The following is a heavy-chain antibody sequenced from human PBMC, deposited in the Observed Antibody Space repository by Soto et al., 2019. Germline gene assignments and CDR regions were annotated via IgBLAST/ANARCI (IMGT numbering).Heavy chain of an antibody. V-gene: IGHV5-51*01. CDR2: IYPGDSDT. D-gene: IGHD1-1*01. CDR1: GNTFTDYW. Sequence: GESLKISCKGYGNTFTDYWIGWVRQMPGKGLELIGLIYPGDSDTRYSPSFQGRVTISADKSISTAFLQWSSLRASDTAMYYCASQKTVIRGPLSSNWFDPWGQGTLVIVSS. CDR3: ASQKTVIRGPLSSNWFDP. J-gene: IGHJ5*02.